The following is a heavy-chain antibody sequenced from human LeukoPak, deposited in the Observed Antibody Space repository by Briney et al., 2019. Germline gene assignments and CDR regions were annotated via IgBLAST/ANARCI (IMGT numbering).Heavy chain of an antibody. D-gene: IGHD6-13*01. Sequence: KPGGSLRLSCAASGFTFSNAWMSWVRQAPGKGLEWVGRIKSKTDGGTTDYAAPVKGRFTISRDDSKNTLYLQMNSLRAEDTAVYYCAKANGTYSSSWYDWFDPWGQGTLVTVSS. V-gene: IGHV3-15*01. CDR3: AKANGTYSSSWYDWFDP. CDR2: IKSKTDGGTT. CDR1: GFTFSNAW. J-gene: IGHJ5*02.